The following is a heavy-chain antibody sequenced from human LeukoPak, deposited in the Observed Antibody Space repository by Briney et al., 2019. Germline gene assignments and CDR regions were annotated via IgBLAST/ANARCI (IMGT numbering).Heavy chain of an antibody. V-gene: IGHV4-34*01. J-gene: IGHJ5*02. D-gene: IGHD3-3*02. CDR2: INHSGST. Sequence: SETLSLTCAVYGGSFSGYYWSWIRQPPGKGLEWIGEINHSGSTNYNPSLKSRVTISVDTSKNQFSLKLSSVTAADTAVYYCARDAFLDSGVFDPWGQGTLVTVSS. CDR3: ARDAFLDSGVFDP. CDR1: GGSFSGYY.